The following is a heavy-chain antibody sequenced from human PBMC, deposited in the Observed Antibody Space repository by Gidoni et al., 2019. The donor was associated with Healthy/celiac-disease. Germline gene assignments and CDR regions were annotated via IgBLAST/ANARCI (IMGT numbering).Heavy chain of an antibody. CDR2: IYHSGST. Sequence: QVQLQESGPGLVKPSGTLSPTCAVPGRSISSRHWLSWIRLPPGKGLEWIGEIYHSGSTNYNPSLKSRVTISVDKSKNQFSLKLSSVTAADTAVYYCARGDDWNYGDYYDSSGSWYFDLWGRGTLVTVSS. CDR1: GRSISSRHW. D-gene: IGHD3-22*01. V-gene: IGHV4-4*02. J-gene: IGHJ2*01. CDR3: ARGDDWNYGDYYDSSGSWYFDL.